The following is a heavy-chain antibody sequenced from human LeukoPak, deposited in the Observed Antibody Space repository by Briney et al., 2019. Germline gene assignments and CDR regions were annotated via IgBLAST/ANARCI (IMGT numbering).Heavy chain of an antibody. CDR1: GFTFDDYT. Sequence: GGSLRLSCAASGFTFDDYTMHWVRQAPGKGLEWVSLISWDGGSTYYADSVKGRFTISRDNAKNSLYLQMNSLRAEDTAVYYCARGKIVGATTPFDYWGQGTLVTVSS. V-gene: IGHV3-43*01. J-gene: IGHJ4*02. D-gene: IGHD1-26*01. CDR3: ARGKIVGATTPFDY. CDR2: ISWDGGST.